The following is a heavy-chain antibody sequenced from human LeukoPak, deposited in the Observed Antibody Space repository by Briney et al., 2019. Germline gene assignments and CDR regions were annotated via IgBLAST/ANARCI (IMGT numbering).Heavy chain of an antibody. CDR2: INGAGSET. CDR1: GFTFNSYW. J-gene: IGHJ4*02. Sequence: GGSLRLSCAASGFTFNSYWMPWVRQAPGKGLVWVSRINGAGSETIYADSVKGRFTISRDNAKNTVYLQMNSLRAEDTAVYYCARVRMGDDFNPFDYWGQGTLVTVSS. V-gene: IGHV3-74*01. D-gene: IGHD3-16*01. CDR3: ARVRMGDDFNPFDY.